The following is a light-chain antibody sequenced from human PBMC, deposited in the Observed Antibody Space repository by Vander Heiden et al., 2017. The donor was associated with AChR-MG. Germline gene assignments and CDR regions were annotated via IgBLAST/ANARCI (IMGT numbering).Light chain of an antibody. CDR1: QGIGNY. CDR2: AAS. J-gene: IGKJ4*01. Sequence: DIQMTQSPSSVSASVGDRVTITCRASQGIGNYLAWYQQTPGKAPKLTIYAASSLQSGVPSRFSGSGSGTDFSLTIDNLQPEDFGTYYCQQANSFTLTFGGGTKVEIK. CDR3: QQANSFTLT. V-gene: IGKV1D-12*01.